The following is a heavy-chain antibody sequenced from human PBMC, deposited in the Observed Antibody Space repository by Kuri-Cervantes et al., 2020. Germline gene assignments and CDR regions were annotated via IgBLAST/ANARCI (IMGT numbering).Heavy chain of an antibody. V-gene: IGHV3-33*01. CDR3: AREDVLRFYGMDV. Sequence: GESLKISCAASGFTFSSYGMHWVRQAPGKGLEWVAVIWYDGSNKYYADSVKGRFTISRDNSKNTLYLQMNSLRAEDTAVYYCAREDVLRFYGMDVWGQGTTVTVSS. J-gene: IGHJ6*02. D-gene: IGHD3-3*01. CDR1: GFTFSSYG. CDR2: IWYDGSNK.